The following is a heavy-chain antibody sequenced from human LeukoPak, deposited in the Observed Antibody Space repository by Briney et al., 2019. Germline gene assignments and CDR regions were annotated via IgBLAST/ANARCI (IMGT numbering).Heavy chain of an antibody. Sequence: SVGSLRLSCAASGFTFSSYSMNWVRQAPGKGLEWVSSISSSSSYIYYADSVKGRFTISRDNAKNSLYLQMNSLRAEDTAVYYCARDLIRYYYDSSAYYFDYWGQGTLVTVSS. D-gene: IGHD3-22*01. CDR1: GFTFSSYS. CDR3: ARDLIRYYYDSSAYYFDY. J-gene: IGHJ4*02. V-gene: IGHV3-21*01. CDR2: ISSSSSYI.